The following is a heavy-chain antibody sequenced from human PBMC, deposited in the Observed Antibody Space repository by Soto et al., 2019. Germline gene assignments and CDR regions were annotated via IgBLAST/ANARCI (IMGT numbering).Heavy chain of an antibody. V-gene: IGHV3-23*01. Sequence: GGSLRLSCASSGCTFSNFAMSLVRQAPGKGLEWVSVISGGGTTYYADSVKGRFTISRDNSKNTLYLQMDSLRAEDTALYYCAKAMSTPSRPRNYFGYWGQGTLVTVSS. CDR2: ISGGGTT. J-gene: IGHJ4*02. CDR3: AKAMSTPSRPRNYFGY. CDR1: GCTFSNFA. D-gene: IGHD6-6*01.